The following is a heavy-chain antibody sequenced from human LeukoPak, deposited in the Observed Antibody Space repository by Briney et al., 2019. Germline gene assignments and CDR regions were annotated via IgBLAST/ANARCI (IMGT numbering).Heavy chain of an antibody. J-gene: IGHJ6*03. CDR1: GFTFSSYG. Sequence: PGGSLRLSCAASGFTFSSYGMHWVRQAPGKGMEWVAVISYDGSNKYYADSVKGRFTISRDNSKNTLYLQMNSLRAEDTAVYYCAKDTVAVNYYYMDVWGKGTTVTVSS. D-gene: IGHD6-19*01. CDR3: AKDTVAVNYYYMDV. CDR2: ISYDGSNK. V-gene: IGHV3-30*18.